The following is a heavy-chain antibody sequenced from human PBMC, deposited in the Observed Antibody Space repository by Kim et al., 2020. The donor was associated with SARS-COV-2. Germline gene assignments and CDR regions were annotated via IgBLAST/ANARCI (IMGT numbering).Heavy chain of an antibody. CDR3: AKAKGGYAWKYYYGMDV. CDR1: GFTFTNSA. Sequence: GGSLRLSCAASGFTFTNSAMTWVRQAPGRGLEWVSAISASGTCTYYADSVTGRSRISSDNSKRAMSLQLHSLSAEDTAIYYCAKAKGGYAWKYYYGMDV. J-gene: IGHJ6*01. D-gene: IGHD3-22*01. CDR2: ISASGTCT. V-gene: IGHV3-23*01.